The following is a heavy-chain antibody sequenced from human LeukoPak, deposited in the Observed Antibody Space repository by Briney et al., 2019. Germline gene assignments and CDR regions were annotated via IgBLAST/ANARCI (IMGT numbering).Heavy chain of an antibody. Sequence: GGSLRLSCAASGFTFSDYGMHWVRQAPGKGPEWVAYIQYDGGSTSYADSVKGRFTISRDNSKNTLYLQMNSLRAEDTAVYYCAKDSPLEWGPYDYWGQGTLVTVSS. CDR2: IQYDGGST. CDR3: AKDSPLEWGPYDY. V-gene: IGHV3-30*02. J-gene: IGHJ4*02. D-gene: IGHD3-3*01. CDR1: GFTFSDYG.